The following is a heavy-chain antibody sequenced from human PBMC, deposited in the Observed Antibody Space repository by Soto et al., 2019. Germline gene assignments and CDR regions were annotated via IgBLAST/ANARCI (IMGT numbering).Heavy chain of an antibody. V-gene: IGHV3-23*01. CDR1: GFTFNNYA. CDR2: ISATGGST. Sequence: GGSLRLSCAASGFTFNNYAMNWVRQAPGKGLEWVATISATGGSTYYADSVKGRFTISRDNSKNTLYLQMNSLRAEDTAVYYCAKDFRSGYESFDYWGQGTLVTVSS. D-gene: IGHD5-12*01. CDR3: AKDFRSGYESFDY. J-gene: IGHJ4*02.